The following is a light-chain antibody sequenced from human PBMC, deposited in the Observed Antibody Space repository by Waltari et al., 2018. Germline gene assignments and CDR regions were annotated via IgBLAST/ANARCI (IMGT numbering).Light chain of an antibody. CDR3: QQYYSTTQT. CDR2: WAS. V-gene: IGKV4-1*01. CDR1: QSVLYSSNNKNY. Sequence: DIVMTQSPDSLAVSLGERATINCKSSQSVLYSSNNKNYLAWYQQKPGQPPKLLIYWASTRESGVPDRFSCSGSGTDFTLTISSLQAEDVAVYYCQQYYSTTQTFGQGTKVEIK. J-gene: IGKJ1*01.